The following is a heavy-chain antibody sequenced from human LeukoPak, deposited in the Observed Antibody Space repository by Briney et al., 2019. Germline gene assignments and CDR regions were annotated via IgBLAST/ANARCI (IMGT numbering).Heavy chain of an antibody. CDR2: ISGSGGST. J-gene: IGHJ4*02. D-gene: IGHD3-22*01. V-gene: IGHV3-23*01. Sequence: PSETLSLTCTVSGGSISSGDYYWSWVRQAPGKGLEWVSAISGSGGSTYYADSVKGRFTISRDNSKNTLYLQMNSLRAEDTAVYYCAKEGGITMIVVVTGTKGGFDYWGQGTLVTVSS. CDR1: GGSISSGDYY. CDR3: AKEGGITMIVVVTGTKGGFDY.